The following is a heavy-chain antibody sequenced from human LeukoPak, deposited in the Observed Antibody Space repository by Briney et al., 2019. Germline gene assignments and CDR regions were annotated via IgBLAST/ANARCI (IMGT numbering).Heavy chain of an antibody. CDR2: IIPIFGTA. CDR1: GSTFGSYA. CDR3: ARGKTYYYDSSGYYPLDY. V-gene: IGHV1-69*05. J-gene: IGHJ4*02. D-gene: IGHD3-22*01. Sequence: GASVKVSCKASGSTFGSYAISWVRQAPGQRLEWMGGIIPIFGTANYAQKFQGRVTITTDESTSTAYMELSSLRSEDTAVYYCARGKTYYYDSSGYYPLDYWGQGTLVTVSS.